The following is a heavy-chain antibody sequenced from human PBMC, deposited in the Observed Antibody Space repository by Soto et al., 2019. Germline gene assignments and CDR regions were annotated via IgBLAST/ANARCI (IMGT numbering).Heavy chain of an antibody. CDR2: ISAYNGNT. V-gene: IGHV1-18*01. Sequence: SVKVCCKASVYTYTSYGISWVRQAHGQGLEWMGWISAYNGNTNYAQKLQGRVTMTTDTSTSTAYMELRSLRSDDTAVYYCARDGSGPFDYWGQGTLVTVSS. CDR3: ARDGSGPFDY. J-gene: IGHJ4*02. CDR1: VYTYTSYG. D-gene: IGHD3-10*01.